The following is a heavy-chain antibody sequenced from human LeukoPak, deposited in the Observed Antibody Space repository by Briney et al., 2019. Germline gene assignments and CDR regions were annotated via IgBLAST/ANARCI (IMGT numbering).Heavy chain of an antibody. V-gene: IGHV3-21*01. D-gene: IGHD3-22*01. CDR3: ARGLAYYYASSAYFLDF. CDR1: GFTFSSYT. Sequence: GGSLRLSCAASGFTFSSYTMNWVRQTPGKGLEWVSFISGSSTYIYYADSVKGRFTISRDNSKNTLYLQMNSLRAEDTAVFYCARGLAYYYASSAYFLDFWGQGTLVTVSS. CDR2: ISGSSTYI. J-gene: IGHJ4*02.